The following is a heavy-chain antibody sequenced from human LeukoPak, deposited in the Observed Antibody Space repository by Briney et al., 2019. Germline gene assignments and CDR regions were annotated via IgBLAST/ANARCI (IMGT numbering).Heavy chain of an antibody. J-gene: IGHJ3*02. CDR3: ARTAEQQLLAFDI. CDR1: GYTFTTYD. Sequence: GASVKVSCKASGYTFTTYDINWVRQATGQGLEWMGWINPNSGNTGYAQKFQGRVTMTRNTSISTAYMELSRLRSDDTAVYYCARTAEQQLLAFDIWGQGTMVTVSS. D-gene: IGHD6-13*01. V-gene: IGHV1-8*01. CDR2: INPNSGNT.